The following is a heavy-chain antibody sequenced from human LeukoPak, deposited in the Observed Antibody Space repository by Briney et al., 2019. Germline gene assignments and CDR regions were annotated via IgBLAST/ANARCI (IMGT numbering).Heavy chain of an antibody. J-gene: IGHJ5*02. CDR3: ARDRASGWSLDP. V-gene: IGHV4-4*02. D-gene: IGHD6-19*01. CDR2: IYYTGTA. Sequence: PSGTLSLTCAVSGGSISSTNWWSWVRQPPGKGLEWIGEIYYTGTANYNASLKSRVSMSVDKSKNQFSLKLSSVTAADTAVYYCARDRASGWSLDPWGQGTLVTVSS. CDR1: GGSISSTNW.